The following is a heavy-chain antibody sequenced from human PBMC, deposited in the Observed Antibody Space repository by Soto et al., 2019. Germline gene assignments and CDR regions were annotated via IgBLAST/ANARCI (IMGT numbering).Heavy chain of an antibody. CDR1: GLTFTGYS. V-gene: IGHV3-48*02. CDR3: ARVGGATMATMYFDP. Sequence: EVQLVESGGGLIQPGGSLRLSCAVSGLTFTGYSMNWARQAPGKGLEWVSFINSGSSTIFYADSVKGRFTISRDNAKNSLYLEMNSLRDEDTAVYYCARVGGATMATMYFDPWGQGTLVTVSS. J-gene: IGHJ4*02. CDR2: INSGSSTI. D-gene: IGHD5-12*01.